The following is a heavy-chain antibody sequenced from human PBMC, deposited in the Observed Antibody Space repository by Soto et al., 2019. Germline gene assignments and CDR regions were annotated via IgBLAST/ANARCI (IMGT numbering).Heavy chain of an antibody. CDR2: ISPIFGTA. D-gene: IGHD3-22*01. Sequence: QVQLVQSGAEVKKPGSPVKVSCKASGGTFSRYGISWVRQAPGQGLEWMGGISPIFGTANYAQKFQGRVTITADESTSTAYMELSSLRSEATAVYYCARARNDNYYYGMDVWGQGTTVTVSS. CDR1: GGTFSRYG. J-gene: IGHJ6*02. CDR3: ARARNDNYYYGMDV. V-gene: IGHV1-69*12.